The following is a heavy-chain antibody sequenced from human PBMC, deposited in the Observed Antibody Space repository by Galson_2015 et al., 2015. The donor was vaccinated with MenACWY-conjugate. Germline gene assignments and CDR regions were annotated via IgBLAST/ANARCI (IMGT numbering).Heavy chain of an antibody. V-gene: IGHV4-39*07. J-gene: IGHJ4*02. CDR3: ARGEGV. Sequence: ETLSLTCTVSGGSISSSSYYWGWIRQPQGKGLEWIGSISYSGSTYYSPSIKSRVTISLDTSKNQFSLKLSSVTAADTAVYYCARGEGVWGQGTLVTVSS. CDR2: ISYSGST. CDR1: GGSISSSSYY.